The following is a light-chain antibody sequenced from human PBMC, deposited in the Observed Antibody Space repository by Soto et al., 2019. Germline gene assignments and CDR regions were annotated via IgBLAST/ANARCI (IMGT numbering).Light chain of an antibody. CDR2: EGT. CDR3: CAYVGARSYV. CDR1: NNL. Sequence: QSVLTQPASVSGSPGQSITISCTGTNNLVSRYQQHPGKAPKVVLYEGTKRPSGVSNRFSGSNSGSTASLTISGLQAEDEAHYFCCAYVGARSYVFGRGTKVTGL. V-gene: IGLV2-23*01. J-gene: IGLJ1*01.